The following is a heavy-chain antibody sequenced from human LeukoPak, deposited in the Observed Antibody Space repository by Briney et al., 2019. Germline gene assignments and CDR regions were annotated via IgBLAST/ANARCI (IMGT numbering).Heavy chain of an antibody. D-gene: IGHD6-13*01. V-gene: IGHV3-30*04. CDR1: GFRFGDHA. J-gene: IGHJ4*02. Sequence: GGSLRLSCTSSGFRFGDHAMSWVRQAPGKGLEWVAVISYDGSNKYYADSVKGRFTISRDNSKNTLYLQMNSLRAEDTAVYYCARGAHRIATTSKIDYWGQGTLVAVSS. CDR3: ARGAHRIATTSKIDY. CDR2: ISYDGSNK.